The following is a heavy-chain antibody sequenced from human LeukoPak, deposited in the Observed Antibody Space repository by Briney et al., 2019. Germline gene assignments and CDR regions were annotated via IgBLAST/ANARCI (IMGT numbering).Heavy chain of an antibody. J-gene: IGHJ6*02. CDR2: IIPILGIA. CDR3: ARSRAEGSYYYYYGMDV. D-gene: IGHD1-26*01. CDR1: GGTFSSYA. V-gene: IGHV1-69*04. Sequence: SVKVSCKASGGTFSSYAISWVRQAPGQGLEWMGRIIPILGIANYAQKFQGRVTITADRSTSTAYMELSSLRSEDTAVYYCARSRAEGSYYYYYGMDVWGQGTTVTVSS.